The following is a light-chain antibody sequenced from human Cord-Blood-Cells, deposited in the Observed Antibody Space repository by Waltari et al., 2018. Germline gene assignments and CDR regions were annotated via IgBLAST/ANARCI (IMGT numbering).Light chain of an antibody. CDR1: SSDGGGYNY. CDR3: SSYTSSSTVV. CDR2: HVS. J-gene: IGLJ2*01. V-gene: IGLV2-14*01. Sequence: QSALTQPASVSGSPGQSITISCTGTSSDGGGYNYVPWYQQHPGKAPKLMIYHVSQRPSGVSNRFSGSKSGNTASLTISGLQAEDEADYYCSSYTSSSTVVFGGGTKLTVL.